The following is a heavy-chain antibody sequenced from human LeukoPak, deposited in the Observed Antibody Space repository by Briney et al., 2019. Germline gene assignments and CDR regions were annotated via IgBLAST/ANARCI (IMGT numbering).Heavy chain of an antibody. CDR3: ARDRPYYDSSGYHY. J-gene: IGHJ4*02. D-gene: IGHD3-22*01. V-gene: IGHV1-18*01. CDR2: ISAYNGNT. Sequence: ASVKVSCKASGYTFTSYGFSWVRQAPGQGLEWMGWISAYNGNTKYAQKLQGRVTMTTDTSTSTSHMELRSLRSDDTAVYYCARDRPYYDSSGYHYWGQGTLVTVSS. CDR1: GYTFTSYG.